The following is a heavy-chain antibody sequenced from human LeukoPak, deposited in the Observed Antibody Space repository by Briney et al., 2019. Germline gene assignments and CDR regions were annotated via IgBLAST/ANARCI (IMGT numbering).Heavy chain of an antibody. Sequence: ASVKVSCKASGYTVTDLAIHWVRQAPGKGLDWMGSFDPEDGQIVYAQNFQGRVTLTEDISTDTAYMELSSLRSGDTAIYYCATREGPAEYYGSRCYGDFHIWGKGTRVTVSS. D-gene: IGHD3-10*01. V-gene: IGHV1-24*01. CDR2: FDPEDGQI. CDR1: GYTVTDLA. CDR3: ATREGPAEYYGSRCYGDFHI. J-gene: IGHJ3*02.